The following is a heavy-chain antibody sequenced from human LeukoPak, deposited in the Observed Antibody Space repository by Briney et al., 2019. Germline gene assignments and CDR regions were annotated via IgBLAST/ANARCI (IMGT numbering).Heavy chain of an antibody. Sequence: PGGSLRLSCAASGFTFSSYAMSWVRQAPGKGLEWVSAISGSGGSTYYADSVKGRFTISRDNSKNTLYLQMNSLRAEDTAVYYCARDSSYYGSGSYWNYWGQGTLVTVSS. CDR2: ISGSGGST. CDR3: ARDSSYYGSGSYWNY. D-gene: IGHD3-10*01. CDR1: GFTFSSYA. V-gene: IGHV3-23*01. J-gene: IGHJ4*02.